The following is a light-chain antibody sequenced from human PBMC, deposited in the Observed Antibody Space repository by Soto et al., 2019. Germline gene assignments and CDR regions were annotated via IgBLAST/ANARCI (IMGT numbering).Light chain of an antibody. V-gene: IGLV2-8*01. CDR1: SSDIGSYTF. CDR3: TSYAGRNFPVV. J-gene: IGLJ2*01. CDR2: DVT. Sequence: QSALTQPPSASGSPGQSVTISCTGASSDIGSYTFVSWYQQHPDKAPKLLMYDVTQRPSGVPDRFSGSKSGNPASLTVSGLLAEDEAEYYCTSYAGRNFPVVCGGGTKLTVL.